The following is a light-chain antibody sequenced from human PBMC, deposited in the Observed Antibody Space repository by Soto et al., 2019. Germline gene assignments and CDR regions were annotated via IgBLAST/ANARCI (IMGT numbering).Light chain of an antibody. CDR1: QSVSSSY. J-gene: IGKJ1*01. CDR2: GAS. V-gene: IGKV3-20*01. CDR3: QHYVTSLTT. Sequence: PGEIVTLSCKASQSVSSSYLTWYQQKPGQAPRLLIYGASTRATGIPDRFIGSGSGTDFTLTITRLEPEDFAVYYCQHYVTSLTTFGQGTKVDIK.